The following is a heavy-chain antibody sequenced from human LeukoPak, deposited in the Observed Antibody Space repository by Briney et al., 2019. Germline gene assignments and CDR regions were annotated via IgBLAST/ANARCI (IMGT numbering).Heavy chain of an antibody. V-gene: IGHV3-21*01. D-gene: IGHD1-26*01. Sequence: GGSLRLSCAASGFTFNTYSVNWVRQASGKGLEWVSSISSGSSYIFYADSMKGRFTISRDNAKTSLYLQMNSLRAEDTAVYYCARQVGVDDAFDIWGQGTKVTVSS. CDR2: ISSGSSYI. CDR1: GFTFNTYS. J-gene: IGHJ3*02. CDR3: ARQVGVDDAFDI.